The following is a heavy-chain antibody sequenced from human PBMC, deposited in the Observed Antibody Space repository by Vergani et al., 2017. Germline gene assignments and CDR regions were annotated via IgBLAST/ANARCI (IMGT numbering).Heavy chain of an antibody. CDR1: GYTITDYY. J-gene: IGHJ5*01. CDR2: INPNSGGT. V-gene: IGHV1-2*02. CDR3: ARGRPYGGWFDP. D-gene: IGHD4-17*01. Sequence: QVHLVQSGSEVKKPGASVKVSCKASGYTITDYYIHWVRHAPGQRLEWMGWINPNSGGTEHAQKFQSRVTMTWDTSTTTAYVDLSSLRSDDTAVYYCARGRPYGGWFDPWGQGTLVTVSS.